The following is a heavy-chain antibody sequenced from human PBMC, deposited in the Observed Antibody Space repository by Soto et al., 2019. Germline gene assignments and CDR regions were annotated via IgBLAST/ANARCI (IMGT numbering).Heavy chain of an antibody. CDR3: ASDLVRGSGSLGH. D-gene: IGHD3-10*01. J-gene: IGHJ4*02. CDR2: IRGDGADS. V-gene: IGHV3-74*01. Sequence: EVHLVESGGGLVQPGGSLRLSCSTSGFIFSSYWLHWVRQAPGKGLVWVSRIRGDGADSNYADSVKGRVTISRDNAKSTLYLQMDSLRVDDTAIYFCASDLVRGSGSLGHWGQGTVVTVSS. CDR1: GFIFSSYW.